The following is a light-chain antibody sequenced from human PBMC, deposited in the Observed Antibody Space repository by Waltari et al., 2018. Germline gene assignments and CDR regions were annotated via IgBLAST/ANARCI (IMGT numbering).Light chain of an antibody. CDR1: SLLYSSNNKND. J-gene: IGKJ1*01. CDR2: WAS. CDR3: QQHYGGLWT. V-gene: IGKV4-1*01. Sequence: SLLYSSNNKNDLVWYQQKPGQPAKLLIYWASSRESGVPDRFSGRGSGTDDTLTISTLQAEDEAVYYCQQHYGGLWTFGQGTKVEI.